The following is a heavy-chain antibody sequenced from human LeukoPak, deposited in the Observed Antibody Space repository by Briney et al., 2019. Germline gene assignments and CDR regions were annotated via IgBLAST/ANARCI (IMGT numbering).Heavy chain of an antibody. D-gene: IGHD4-11*01. CDR2: IYWDDDK. CDR1: GFSLSTSGVG. V-gene: IGHV2-5*02. CDR3: VHRRIYSPFDY. J-gene: IGHJ4*02. Sequence: SGPTLVKPTQTLTLTCTFSGFSLSTSGVGVGWVRQPPGKALEWLALIYWDDDKRYNSSLKSRLTITKDTSKNQVVLTMTNVDPVDTATYYCVHRRIYSPFDYWGQGALVTGSS.